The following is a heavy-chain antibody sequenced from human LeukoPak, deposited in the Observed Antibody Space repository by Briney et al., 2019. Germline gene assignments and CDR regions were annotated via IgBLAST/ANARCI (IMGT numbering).Heavy chain of an antibody. CDR3: VRSYGGYVLDY. J-gene: IGHJ4*02. V-gene: IGHV4-59*01. CDR1: GGSISSYS. D-gene: IGHD5-12*01. CDR2: VYHSGSI. Sequence: SETLSLTCTVSGGSISSYSWNWIRPSPGKGLEWIGRVYHSGSINYNPSLKSRVTISVDTSKNQFSLNLSSVTAADTAVYYCVRSYGGYVLDYWGQGTLVIVSS.